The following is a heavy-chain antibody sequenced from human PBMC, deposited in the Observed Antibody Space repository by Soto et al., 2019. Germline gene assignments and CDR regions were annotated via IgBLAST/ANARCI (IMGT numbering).Heavy chain of an antibody. Sequence: QLQLQESGSGLVKPSQTLSLTCAASGGSSAMGVNPWTWSRRPPGKGLEWIGYIFHVGNSSYNPSLKSRVTLSIDSSQNHFSLKLSSVTAADTAVYYCAREFGYYFDYWGQGTLVTVSS. D-gene: IGHD3-10*01. CDR3: AREFGYYFDY. CDR2: IFHVGNS. V-gene: IGHV4-30-2*01. J-gene: IGHJ4*02. CDR1: GGSSAMGVNP.